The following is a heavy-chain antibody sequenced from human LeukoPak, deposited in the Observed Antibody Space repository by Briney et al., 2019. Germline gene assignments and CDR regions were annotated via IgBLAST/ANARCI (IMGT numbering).Heavy chain of an antibody. V-gene: IGHV3-48*03. D-gene: IGHD3-22*01. J-gene: IGHJ4*02. CDR1: GFTFSSYE. Sequence: GGSLRLSCAASGFTFSSYEMNWVRQAPGKGLEWVSYISSSGSTIYYADSVKGRFTISRDNAKDSLYLQMNSLRAEDTAVYYCARGPSGYYDSSGYYYVGGFDYWGQGTLVTVSS. CDR2: ISSSGSTI. CDR3: ARGPSGYYDSSGYYYVGGFDY.